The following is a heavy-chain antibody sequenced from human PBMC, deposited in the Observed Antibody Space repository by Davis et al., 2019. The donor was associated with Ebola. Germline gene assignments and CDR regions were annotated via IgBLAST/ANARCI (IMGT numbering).Heavy chain of an antibody. CDR3: ASARYKYGYLSIRYYGMDV. J-gene: IGHJ6*02. D-gene: IGHD5-18*01. CDR1: GFSINDYF. CDR2: ISGRDDYS. Sequence: GESLKISCAVSGFSINDYFMTWIRQAPGKGLEWVAYISGRDDYSNYAESVRGRFTISRDSTKNTLYLQMNSLRAEDTAVYYCASARYKYGYLSIRYYGMDVWGQGTTVTVSS. V-gene: IGHV3-11*03.